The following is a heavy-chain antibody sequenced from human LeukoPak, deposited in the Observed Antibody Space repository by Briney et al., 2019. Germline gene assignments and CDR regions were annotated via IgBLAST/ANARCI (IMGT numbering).Heavy chain of an antibody. CDR2: INHSGST. CDR1: GDSFKNYY. D-gene: IGHD6-13*01. CDR3: ARGGYSSSWYGFHENWFDP. J-gene: IGHJ5*02. V-gene: IGHV4-34*01. Sequence: SETLSLTCAVYGDSFKNYYWTWIRQSPEKGLEWIGEINHSGSTNYNPSLKSRVTISVDASKNQFSLKLSSVTAADTAVYYCARGGYSSSWYGFHENWFDPWGQGTLVTVSS.